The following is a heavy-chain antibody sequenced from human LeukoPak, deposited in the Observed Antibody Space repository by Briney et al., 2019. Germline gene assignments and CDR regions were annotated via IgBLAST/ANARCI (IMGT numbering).Heavy chain of an antibody. CDR1: GGSLSGYY. CDR3: AREQVGGRQPVGFYY. V-gene: IGHV4-34*01. CDR2: INHSGST. J-gene: IGHJ4*02. Sequence: PSETLSLTCAVYGGSLSGYYWSWIRQPPGKGLEWIGEINHSGSTNYNPSLKSRVTISVDTSKNQFSLKLSSVTAADTAVYYCAREQVGGRQPVGFYYWGQGTLVTVSS. D-gene: IGHD1-26*01.